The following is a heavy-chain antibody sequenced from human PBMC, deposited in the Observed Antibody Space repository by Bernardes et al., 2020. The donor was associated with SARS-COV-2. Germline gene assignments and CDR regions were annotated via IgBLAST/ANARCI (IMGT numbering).Heavy chain of an antibody. J-gene: IGHJ6*02. CDR1: GFDFSDYW. Sequence: GESLKSSCAGSGFDFSDYWMTWVRQAPGKGLEWVANIKRDGSETYYVDSVKGRFTISRDNAKNLVFLQMNSLRAEDTAVFYCARSAGMDVWGQGTMVTVSS. V-gene: IGHV3-7*03. CDR2: IKRDGSET. CDR3: ARSAGMDV.